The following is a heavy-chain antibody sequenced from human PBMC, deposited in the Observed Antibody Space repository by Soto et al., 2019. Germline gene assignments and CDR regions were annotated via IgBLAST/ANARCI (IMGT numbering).Heavy chain of an antibody. CDR1: GGSFSGYY. J-gene: IGHJ4*02. Sequence: SETLSLTCAVYGGSFSGYYWSWIRQPPGKGLEWIGEINHSGSTNYNPSLKSRVTISVDTSKNQFSLKLSSVTAADTAVYYCARCHHYDDILTGTKTRDDYWGQGTLVTVSS. D-gene: IGHD3-9*01. CDR2: INHSGST. CDR3: ARCHHYDDILTGTKTRDDY. V-gene: IGHV4-34*01.